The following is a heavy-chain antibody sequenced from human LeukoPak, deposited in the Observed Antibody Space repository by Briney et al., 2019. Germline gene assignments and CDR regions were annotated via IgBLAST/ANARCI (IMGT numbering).Heavy chain of an antibody. CDR1: GFTFSDNY. V-gene: IGHV3-11*04. CDR3: ARDWRDSSGKFPNDSFDI. D-gene: IGHD3-22*01. J-gene: IGHJ3*02. Sequence: GGSLRLSCAASGFTFSDNYMSWIRQAPGKGLEWVSYISSSGSIYYADSVKGRFTISRDNAKNSLYLQMNSLRAEDTAVYYCARDWRDSSGKFPNDSFDIWGQGTMVTVSS. CDR2: ISSSGSI.